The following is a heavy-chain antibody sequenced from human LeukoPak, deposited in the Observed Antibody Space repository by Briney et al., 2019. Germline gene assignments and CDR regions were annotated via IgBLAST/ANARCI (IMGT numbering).Heavy chain of an antibody. D-gene: IGHD5-18*01. V-gene: IGHV1-24*01. CDR1: GYTLTELS. CDR3: ATAGLWSTQYWFDP. CDR2: FDPEDGET. J-gene: IGHJ5*02. Sequence: GASVKVSCKVSGYTLTELSMHWVRQAPGKGLEWMGGFDPEDGETIYAQKFQGRVTMTEDTSTDTAYMELSSLRSEDTAVYCCATAGLWSTQYWFDPWGQGTLVTVSS.